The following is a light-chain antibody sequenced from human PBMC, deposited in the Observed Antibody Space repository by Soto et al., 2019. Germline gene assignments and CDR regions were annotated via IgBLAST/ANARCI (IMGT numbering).Light chain of an antibody. CDR3: ISYTGSSTSYV. CDR1: SIDVGSYDH. CDR2: AVS. J-gene: IGLJ1*01. Sequence: QSALTQPASVSGSPGQSITISCSGTSIDVGSYDHVAWYQQFPGKTPKLMIYAVSNRPSGVSNRFSGSKSGNTASLTISGLQAEDEADYYCISYTGSSTSYVFGTGTKLTVL. V-gene: IGLV2-14*01.